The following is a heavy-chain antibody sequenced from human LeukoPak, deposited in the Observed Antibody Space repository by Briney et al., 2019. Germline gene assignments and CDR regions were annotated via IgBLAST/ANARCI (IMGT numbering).Heavy chain of an antibody. J-gene: IGHJ4*02. CDR2: INPQSGGA. Sequence: SSVKVSCKPSGYTFTDHYLHWVRQAPGQVPEWMGWINPQSGGASYAQKFQDRVTMTRDTSISTAYMELSRLQSDDTAIYYCARARSSWYFDYWGQGTLVTVSS. V-gene: IGHV1-2*02. CDR1: GYTFTDHY. CDR3: ARARSSWYFDY. D-gene: IGHD6-13*01.